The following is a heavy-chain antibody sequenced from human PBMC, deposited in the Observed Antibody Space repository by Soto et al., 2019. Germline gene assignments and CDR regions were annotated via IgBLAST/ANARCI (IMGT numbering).Heavy chain of an antibody. CDR2: ISITSSHI. V-gene: IGHV3-21*06. CDR1: GFSFSYYV. J-gene: IGHJ6*02. Sequence: TGGSLRLSCAASGFSFSYYVMNWVRQAPGKGLEWVSSISITSSHIYYTDSVKGRFTISRAHANNSLYLQMNSLRPEDTAVYYCARVFPAYANDILTGNNYGMDVWGQGTTVTVSS. CDR3: ARVFPAYANDILTGNNYGMDV. D-gene: IGHD3-9*01.